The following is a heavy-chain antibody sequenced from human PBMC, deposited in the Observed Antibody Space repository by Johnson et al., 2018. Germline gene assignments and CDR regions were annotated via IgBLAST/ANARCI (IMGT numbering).Heavy chain of an antibody. J-gene: IGHJ3*01. CDR1: GFTFEDYG. Sequence: VQLVQSGGGVVRPGGSLRLSCAASGFTFEDYGMSWVRQVPGKGLEWVSGTNEKGDRRGHGDSVRGRFTISRDNAKNSLYLQRNSLRAEETAVYYWARDSGGVIADAFDLGGRGTMVTVSS. V-gene: IGHV3-20*04. CDR2: TNEKGDRR. D-gene: IGHD3-10*01. CDR3: ARDSGGVIADAFDL.